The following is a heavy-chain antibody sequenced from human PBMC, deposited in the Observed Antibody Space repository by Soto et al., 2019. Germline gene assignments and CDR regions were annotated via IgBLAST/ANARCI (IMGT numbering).Heavy chain of an antibody. J-gene: IGHJ6*02. CDR2: INPDGSTT. V-gene: IGHV3-74*01. D-gene: IGHD4-4*01. CDR3: ASVTTTVPPTAMDF. CDR1: RFTFSSYW. Sequence: GGSLRLSCAAPRFTFSSYWMHWARQAPGEELMWVSRINPDGSTTSYADSVKGRFTITRDNAKNTLYLQMNSLRVEDTAVYYGASVTTTVPPTAMDFWGQGTMVTVSS.